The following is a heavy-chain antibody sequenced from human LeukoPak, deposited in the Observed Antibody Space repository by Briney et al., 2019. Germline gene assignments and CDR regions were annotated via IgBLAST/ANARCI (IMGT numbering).Heavy chain of an antibody. CDR1: DFTFSSYA. CDR2: ISYDGANK. Sequence: GGSLRLSCAASDFTFSSYAIHWVRQAPGKGLEWVAVISYDGANKYYADSVKGRFTISRDNSKNTLYLQMNSLRAEDTAVYYCAKSSVVATRLPNYFDYWGQGTLVTVSS. J-gene: IGHJ4*02. CDR3: AKSSVVATRLPNYFDY. V-gene: IGHV3-30-3*02. D-gene: IGHD5-12*01.